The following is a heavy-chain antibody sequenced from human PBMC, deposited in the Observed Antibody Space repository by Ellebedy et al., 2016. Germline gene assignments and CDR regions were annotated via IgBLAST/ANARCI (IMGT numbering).Heavy chain of an antibody. V-gene: IGHV4-34*01. D-gene: IGHD3-16*01. J-gene: IGHJ5*02. CDR2: INHSGST. CDR1: GGSFSGYY. Sequence: SETLSLXXAVYGGSFSGYYWSWIRQPPGKGLEWIGEINHSGSTNYNPSLKSRVTISVDTSKNQFSLKLSSVTAADTAVYYCARGGDHGYDYVWGSSWGQGTLVTVSS. CDR3: ARGGDHGYDYVWGSS.